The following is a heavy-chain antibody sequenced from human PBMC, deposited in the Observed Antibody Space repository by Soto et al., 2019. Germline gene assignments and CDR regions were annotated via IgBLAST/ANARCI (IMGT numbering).Heavy chain of an antibody. CDR3: AQSIAAAGTGDY. V-gene: IGHV4-34*01. D-gene: IGHD6-13*01. CDR2: INHSGST. Sequence: SETLSLTCAVYGGSFSGYYWSWIRQPPGKGLEWIGEINHSGSTNYNPSLKSRVTISVDTSKNQFSLNLSSVTAADTAVYYCAQSIAAAGTGDYWGQGTLVTVSS. J-gene: IGHJ4*02. CDR1: GGSFSGYY.